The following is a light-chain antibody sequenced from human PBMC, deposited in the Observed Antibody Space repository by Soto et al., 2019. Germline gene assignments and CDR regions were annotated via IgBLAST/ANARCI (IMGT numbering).Light chain of an antibody. CDR1: QSVSSSY. CDR2: GAS. Sequence: EIVLTQSPGTLSLSPGERATLSCRASQSVSSSYLAWYQQKPGQAPRLLIYGASSRATGIPNRFGGSGSGTDVTLTISRLEPDDVAVSYCQQYGSSPPYTFGQGTKLEIK. V-gene: IGKV3-20*01. J-gene: IGKJ2*01. CDR3: QQYGSSPPYT.